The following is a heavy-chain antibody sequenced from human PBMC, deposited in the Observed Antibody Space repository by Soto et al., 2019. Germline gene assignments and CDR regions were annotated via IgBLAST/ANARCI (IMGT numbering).Heavy chain of an antibody. Sequence: QLQLQESGPGLVKPSETLSLTCTVSGGSISSSSYYWGWIRQPPGKGLEWIGSIYYSGRTYYNPSLQSRVTTSVDTSKTQFSLKPSSVTAAETAVYYCASHQWSGYYYGFDYWGQGTLVTVSS. CDR2: IYYSGRT. CDR1: GGSISSSSYY. J-gene: IGHJ4*02. CDR3: ASHQWSGYYYGFDY. V-gene: IGHV4-39*01. D-gene: IGHD3-22*01.